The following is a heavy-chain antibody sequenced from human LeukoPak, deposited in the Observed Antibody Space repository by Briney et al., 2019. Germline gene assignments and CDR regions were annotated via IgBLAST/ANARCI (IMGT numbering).Heavy chain of an antibody. D-gene: IGHD4-17*01. V-gene: IGHV3-21*01. Sequence: GGSLRLSCVASGLTVTSNYMSWVRQAPGKGLEWVSSISSSGSYIYHADSVKGRFTISRDNAKNSLYLQMNSLRAEDTAVYYCAKEQNDYGDYGGGFDYWGQGTLVTVSS. CDR3: AKEQNDYGDYGGGFDY. J-gene: IGHJ4*02. CDR1: GLTVTSNY. CDR2: ISSSGSYI.